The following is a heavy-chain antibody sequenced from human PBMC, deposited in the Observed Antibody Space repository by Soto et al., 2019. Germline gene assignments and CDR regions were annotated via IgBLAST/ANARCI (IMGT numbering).Heavy chain of an antibody. J-gene: IGHJ4*02. CDR2: IYYSGST. CDR3: AGESVAVAAYFDY. V-gene: IGHV4-31*03. Sequence: QVQLQESGPGLVKPSQTQSLTCTVSGGSISSGGYYWSWIRQHPGKGLEWIGYIYYSGSTYYNPSLKSRVTISVDTSKNQFSLKLSSVTAADTAVYYCAGESVAVAAYFDYWGQGTLVTVSS. D-gene: IGHD6-19*01. CDR1: GGSISSGGYY.